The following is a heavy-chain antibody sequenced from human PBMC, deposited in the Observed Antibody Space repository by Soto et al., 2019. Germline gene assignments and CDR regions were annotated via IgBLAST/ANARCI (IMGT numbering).Heavy chain of an antibody. CDR3: AKEVFGPSLSYFDS. D-gene: IGHD3-16*01. CDR2: IFHDGNNK. Sequence: QVQLVESGGGVVQPGRSLRLSCAASGFTFSAYAMHWVRQAPGKGLEWVAIIFHDGNNKFYADSVKGRFTVSRDNSKNPLFLQLDSLSAEDTAVYYCAKEVFGPSLSYFDSWGQGTLVTVYS. J-gene: IGHJ4*02. CDR1: GFTFSAYA. V-gene: IGHV3-30*18.